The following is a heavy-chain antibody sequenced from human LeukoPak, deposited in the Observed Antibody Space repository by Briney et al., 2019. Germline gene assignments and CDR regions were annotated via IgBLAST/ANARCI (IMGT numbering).Heavy chain of an antibody. V-gene: IGHV4-34*01. CDR3: ARENYYDSSGKP. Sequence: PSETLSLTCAVYGGSFSGYYWSWIRQPPGKGLEWIGEINHSGSTNYNPSLKSRVTISVDTSKNQFSLKLSSVTAADTAVYYCARENYYDSSGKPWGQGTLVTVSS. D-gene: IGHD3-22*01. J-gene: IGHJ5*02. CDR2: INHSGST. CDR1: GGSFSGYY.